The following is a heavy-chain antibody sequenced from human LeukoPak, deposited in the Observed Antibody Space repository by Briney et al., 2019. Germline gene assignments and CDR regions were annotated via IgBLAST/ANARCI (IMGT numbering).Heavy chain of an antibody. CDR3: ARDHTVVLTY. Sequence: ASVKVSCKASGYTFTSYYMHWVRQAPGQGLEWMGIINPSGGSTSYAQKFQGRVTMTRDMSTSTLYMELSSLRSYDTSGYYCARDHTVVLTYWGQGTLVTVS. D-gene: IGHD2-15*01. V-gene: IGHV1-46*01. J-gene: IGHJ4*02. CDR1: GYTFTSYY. CDR2: INPSGGST.